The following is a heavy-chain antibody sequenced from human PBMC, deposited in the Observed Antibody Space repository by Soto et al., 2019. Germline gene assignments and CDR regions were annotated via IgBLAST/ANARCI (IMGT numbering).Heavy chain of an antibody. V-gene: IGHV3-48*03. D-gene: IGHD3-22*01. J-gene: IGHJ4*02. CDR3: ARDRDYYDSSGYCDY. CDR1: GFTFSSYE. CDR2: ISSSGSTI. Sequence: EVQLVESGGGLVQPGGSLRLSCAASGFTFSSYEMNWVRQAPGKGLEWVSYISSSGSTIYYADSVKGRFTISRDNAKNSLYLQMNSLRAEDTAVYYCARDRDYYDSSGYCDYWGQGTWSPSPQ.